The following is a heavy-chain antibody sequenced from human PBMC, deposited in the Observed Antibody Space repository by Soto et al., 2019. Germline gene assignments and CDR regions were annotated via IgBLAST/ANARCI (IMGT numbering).Heavy chain of an antibody. Sequence: EVQLVESGGGLVQPGRSLRLSCAASGFTFDDYAMHWVRQAPGKGLEWVSGISWNSGSIGYADSVKGRFTISRDNAKNSLYLQMNSLRAEDTALYYCAKNSYSSSSGGDFDYWGQGTLVTVSS. CDR2: ISWNSGSI. D-gene: IGHD6-6*01. V-gene: IGHV3-9*01. CDR3: AKNSYSSSSGGDFDY. J-gene: IGHJ4*02. CDR1: GFTFDDYA.